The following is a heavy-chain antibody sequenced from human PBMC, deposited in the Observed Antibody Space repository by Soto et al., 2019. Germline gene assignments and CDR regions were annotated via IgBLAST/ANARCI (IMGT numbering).Heavy chain of an antibody. Sequence: ASVKVSCKVSGYTLTELSMHWVRQAPGKGLEWMGGFDPEDGETIYAQKFQGRVTLTEDTSTDTAYMELSSLRSEDTAVYYCATWRGINNWNYVSDWGQGTLVTVSS. J-gene: IGHJ4*02. V-gene: IGHV1-24*01. CDR1: GYTLTELS. CDR2: FDPEDGET. D-gene: IGHD1-7*01. CDR3: ATWRGINNWNYVSD.